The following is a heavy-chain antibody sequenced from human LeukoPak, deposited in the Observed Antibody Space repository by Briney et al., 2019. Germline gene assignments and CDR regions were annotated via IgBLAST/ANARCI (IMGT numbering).Heavy chain of an antibody. J-gene: IGHJ6*03. CDR3: ARVHSVPRNYLPWGNYYYYYMDV. D-gene: IGHD4-11*01. CDR1: GYSFTSYY. CDR2: INPSGGST. V-gene: IGHV1-46*04. Sequence: ASVKVSCKASGYSFTSYYMRWVRQAPGQGLEWMGIINPSGGSTSYAQKLQGRVTMTRNTPISTVYRERSSLRSEDTAVYDCARVHSVPRNYLPWGNYYYYYMDVWGKGTTVTVSS.